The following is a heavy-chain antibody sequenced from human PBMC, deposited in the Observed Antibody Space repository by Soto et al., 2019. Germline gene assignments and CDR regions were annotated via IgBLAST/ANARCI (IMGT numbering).Heavy chain of an antibody. D-gene: IGHD3-3*01. J-gene: IGHJ4*02. CDR1: GFTFSSYA. CDR2: ISGSGGST. Sequence: EVQLLESGGGLVQPGGSLRLSCAASGFTFSSYAMSWVRQAPGKGLEWVSAISGSGGSTYYADSVKGRFTISRDNSKNTLNLQMNRMRAEDTAVYYCAKGVDFWSGYYTHYFDYWGQGTLVTVSS. CDR3: AKGVDFWSGYYTHYFDY. V-gene: IGHV3-23*01.